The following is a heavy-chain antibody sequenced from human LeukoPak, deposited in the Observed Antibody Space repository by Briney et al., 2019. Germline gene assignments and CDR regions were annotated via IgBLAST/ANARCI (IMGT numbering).Heavy chain of an antibody. J-gene: IGHJ5*02. CDR2: ISAYNGNT. D-gene: IGHD3-3*01. CDR3: ARDRDHLEPLHWFDP. V-gene: IGHV1-18*01. CDR1: GYTFTSYG. Sequence: GASVKVSCKASGYTFTSYGISWVRQAPGQGLEWMGWISAYNGNTNYTQKLQGRVTMTTDTSTSTAYMELRSLGSDDTAVYYCARDRDHLEPLHWFDPWGQGTLVTASS.